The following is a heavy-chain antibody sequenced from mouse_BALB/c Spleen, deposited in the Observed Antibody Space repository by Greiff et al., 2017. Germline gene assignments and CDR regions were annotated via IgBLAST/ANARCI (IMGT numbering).Heavy chain of an antibody. J-gene: IGHJ2*01. CDR2: IDPANGNT. Sequence: EVQRVESGAELVKPGASVKLSCTASGFNIKDTYMHWVKQRPEQGLEWIGRIDPANGNTKYDPKFQGKATITADTSSNTAYLQLSSLTSEDTAVYYCASLTGSFDYWGQGTTLTVSS. CDR3: ASLTGSFDY. V-gene: IGHV14-3*02. CDR1: GFNIKDTY. D-gene: IGHD4-1*01.